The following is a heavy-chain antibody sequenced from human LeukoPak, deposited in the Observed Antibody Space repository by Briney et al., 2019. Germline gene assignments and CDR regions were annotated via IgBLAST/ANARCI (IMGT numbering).Heavy chain of an antibody. CDR1: GYTFTGYY. CDR3: ARTTMVRGVDAFDI. CDR2: INPNSGGT. D-gene: IGHD3-10*01. J-gene: IGHJ3*02. Sequence: ASVKVSCKASGYTFTGYYMHWVRQAPGQGLEWMGWINPNSGGTNYAQKFQGWVTMTRDTSISTAYMELSRLRSDDTAVYYCARTTMVRGVDAFDIWGQGTMVTVSS. V-gene: IGHV1-2*04.